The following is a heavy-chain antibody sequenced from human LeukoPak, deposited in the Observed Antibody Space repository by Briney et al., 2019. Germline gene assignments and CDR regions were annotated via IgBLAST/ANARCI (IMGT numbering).Heavy chain of an antibody. CDR1: GYTFTGYY. D-gene: IGHD3-10*01. CDR2: INPNSGGT. J-gene: IGHJ4*02. CDR3: AKGPYYGSGSCPYYFDY. Sequence: ASMKVSCKASGYTFTGYYMHWVRQAPGQGLEWMGRINPNSGGTNYAQKFQGRVTMTWDTSISTAYMELSRLRSDDTAVYYCAKGPYYGSGSCPYYFDYWGQGTLVTVSS. V-gene: IGHV1-2*06.